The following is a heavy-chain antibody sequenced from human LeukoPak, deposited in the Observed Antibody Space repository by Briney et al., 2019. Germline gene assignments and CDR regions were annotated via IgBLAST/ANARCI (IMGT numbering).Heavy chain of an antibody. J-gene: IGHJ5*02. V-gene: IGHV3-48*04. CDR1: GFTFSSYT. D-gene: IGHD6-25*01. CDR2: ISSSGSTI. CDR3: ARESSIAAGT. Sequence: GGSLRLSCAASGFTFSSYTMNWVRQAPGKGLEWVSYISSSGSTIYYADSVKGRFTISRDNAKNSLYLQMNSLRAEDTAVYYCARESSIAAGTWGQGTLVTVSS.